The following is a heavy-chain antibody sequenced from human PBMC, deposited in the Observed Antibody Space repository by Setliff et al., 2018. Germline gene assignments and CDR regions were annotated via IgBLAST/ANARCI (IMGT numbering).Heavy chain of an antibody. Sequence: SETLSLTCSVSGGSISGSHYSWVWMRQPPGKRLEWIGSTYYNGTAYYNPSLQSRVAISVDTSKNHFSLDVNSVTAADTAVYYCVRESRSTWYRRDFWGQGTLVTVSS. D-gene: IGHD6-13*01. CDR3: VRESRSTWYRRDF. CDR1: GGSISGSHYS. V-gene: IGHV4-39*02. J-gene: IGHJ4*02. CDR2: TYYNGTA.